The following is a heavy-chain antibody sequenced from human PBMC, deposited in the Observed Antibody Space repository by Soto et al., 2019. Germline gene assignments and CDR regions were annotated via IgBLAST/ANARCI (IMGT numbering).Heavy chain of an antibody. D-gene: IGHD2-15*01. CDR3: AHKGGRGAAMDV. CDR2: IYWDDDE. J-gene: IGHJ6*02. CDR1: GFSLSTSAEG. V-gene: IGHV2-5*02. Sequence: QITSHDPGPTLVKPTQTLTLTCTFSGFSLSTSAEGVAWIRQPPGKALEWLALIYWDDDERFSSFLKSRLTIAKDTSKNQVVLTMTNMDPVDTATYFCAHKGGRGAAMDVWGQGITVTVSS.